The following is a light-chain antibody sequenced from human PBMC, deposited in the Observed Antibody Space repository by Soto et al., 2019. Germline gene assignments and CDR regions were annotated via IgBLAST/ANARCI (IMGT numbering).Light chain of an antibody. J-gene: IGKJ1*01. CDR2: DAS. Sequence: DIQVTQSPSTLSASVGDRVTITCRASQSISRWLAWYQQRPGKAPKVLIWDASSLERGVPSRFSGSGSGTEFTLTISSLRPDDFATYYCQQYNAYSTWTFGQGTKVDIK. CDR1: QSISRW. CDR3: QQYNAYSTWT. V-gene: IGKV1-5*01.